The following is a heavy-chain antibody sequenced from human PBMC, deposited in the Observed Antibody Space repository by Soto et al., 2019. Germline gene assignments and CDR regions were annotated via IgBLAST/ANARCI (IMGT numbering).Heavy chain of an antibody. D-gene: IGHD3-16*01. CDR2: MNPNSANT. Sequence: QVQLVQSGAEVKKPGASVKVSCKASGYTFTSYDINWVRQATGQGLEWMGWMNPNSANTGYAQKFQGRVTMTSNTSTSTAYMELSSLRSEDAAAYYCATEGVRGMDVWGQWTTVTVSS. CDR1: GYTFTSYD. J-gene: IGHJ6*02. CDR3: ATEGVRGMDV. V-gene: IGHV1-8*01.